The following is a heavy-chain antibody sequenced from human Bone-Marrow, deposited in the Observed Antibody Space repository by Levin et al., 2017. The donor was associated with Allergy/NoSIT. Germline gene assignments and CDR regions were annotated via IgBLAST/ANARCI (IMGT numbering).Heavy chain of an antibody. CDR1: GFTFSDHY. D-gene: IGHD1-20*01. CDR3: ARVTVGSTSGLYYFDY. Sequence: GESLKISCAASGFTFSDHYMDWVRQAPGKGLEWVGRTRNKANRYTTEYAASVKGRFTISRDDSKNSLYLQMIGLKTEDTAVYYCARVTVGSTSGLYYFDYWGQGTLVTVSS. V-gene: IGHV3-72*01. J-gene: IGHJ4*02. CDR2: TRNKANRYTT.